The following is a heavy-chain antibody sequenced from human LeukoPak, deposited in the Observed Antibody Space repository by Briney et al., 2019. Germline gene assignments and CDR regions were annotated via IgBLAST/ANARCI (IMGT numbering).Heavy chain of an antibody. V-gene: IGHV4-39*01. Sequence: SETLSLTCTVSGGSISSSSYYWGWIRQPPGKGLEWIGSIYYSGSTYYNPSLKSRVTISVDTSKNQFSLKLSSVTAADTAVYYCARHFRGYSYGSWFDPWGQGTLVTVSS. CDR2: IYYSGST. J-gene: IGHJ5*02. CDR1: GGSISSSSYY. D-gene: IGHD5-18*01. CDR3: ARHFRGYSYGSWFDP.